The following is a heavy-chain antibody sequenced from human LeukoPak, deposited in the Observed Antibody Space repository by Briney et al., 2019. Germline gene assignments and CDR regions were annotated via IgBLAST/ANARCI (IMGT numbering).Heavy chain of an antibody. CDR3: ARGWGFYYFDS. CDR2: FTSSSSSI. V-gene: IGHV3-21*01. CDR1: GFTFSSYW. D-gene: IGHD3-16*01. Sequence: TGGSLRLSWAASGFTFSSYWMSWVRQAPGKGLDWVSSFTSSSSSIYYADSVKGRVTISRDNAKNSLYLQLNSLRAEDTAVYYCARGWGFYYFDSWGQGTLVTVSS. J-gene: IGHJ4*02.